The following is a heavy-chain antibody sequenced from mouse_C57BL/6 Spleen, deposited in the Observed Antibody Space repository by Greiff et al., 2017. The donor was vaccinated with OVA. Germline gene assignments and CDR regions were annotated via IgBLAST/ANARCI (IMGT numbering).Heavy chain of an antibody. CDR1: GFSLPSYG. J-gene: IGHJ4*01. D-gene: IGHD5-1*01. V-gene: IGHV2-2*01. CDR3: ARRSTQYYYAMDY. CDR2: VWSGGST. Sequence: QVQLQQSGPGLVQPSQSLSITCKVSGFSLPSYGVHWVRQSPGKGLEWMGVVWSGGSTDYNAAFISRLSISKDNSKSQVFFKMNSLQADDTAIYYCARRSTQYYYAMDYWGQGTSVTVSS.